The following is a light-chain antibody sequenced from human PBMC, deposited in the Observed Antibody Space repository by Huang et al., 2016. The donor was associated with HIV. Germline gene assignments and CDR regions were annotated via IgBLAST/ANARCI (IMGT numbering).Light chain of an antibody. V-gene: IGKV2-28*01. Sequence: IVITQSPLSLPVTPGEPASISCRSSQSLLHSHGYNYLDWYLQKPVQAPQLLISLSSNRASGGPDRFSGSGSVTDFTLKISRVEAEDVGVYFCMQALQTPRTFGQGTRLEIK. CDR2: LSS. J-gene: IGKJ5*01. CDR3: MQALQTPRT. CDR1: QSLLHSHGYNY.